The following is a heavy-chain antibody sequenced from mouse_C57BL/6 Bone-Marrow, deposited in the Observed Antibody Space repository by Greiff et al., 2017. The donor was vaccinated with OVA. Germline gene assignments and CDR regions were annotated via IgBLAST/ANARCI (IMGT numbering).Heavy chain of an antibody. CDR2: INYDGSST. Sequence: EVQLVESEGGLVQPGSSMKLSCTASGFTFSDYYMAWVRQVPEKGLEWVANINYDGSSTYYLDSLKSRFLISRDNAKNILYLQMSRLKSEDTATYYCARERGYYGSSYDWYFDVWGTGTTVTVSS. CDR3: ARERGYYGSSYDWYFDV. J-gene: IGHJ1*03. D-gene: IGHD1-1*01. CDR1: GFTFSDYY. V-gene: IGHV5-16*01.